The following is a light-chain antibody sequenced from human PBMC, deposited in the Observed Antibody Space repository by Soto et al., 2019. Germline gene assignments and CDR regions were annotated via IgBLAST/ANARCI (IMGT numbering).Light chain of an antibody. CDR2: GNS. Sequence: QAVVTQPPSVSGAPGQRVTISCTGSSSNIGAGYDVHWYQQLPGTAPKLLIYGNSNRPSGVPDRFSGSKSGTSASLAITGLQAEYEADYYCQSYDSRVRVVFGGGTKLTVL. CDR1: SSNIGAGYD. J-gene: IGLJ2*01. V-gene: IGLV1-40*01. CDR3: QSYDSRVRVV.